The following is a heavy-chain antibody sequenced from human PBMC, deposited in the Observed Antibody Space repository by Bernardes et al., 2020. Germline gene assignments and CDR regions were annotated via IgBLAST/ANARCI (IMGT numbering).Heavy chain of an antibody. D-gene: IGHD6-6*01. CDR3: ARGQQLDPYYGMDV. V-gene: IGHV3-21*01. Sequence: GGSLRLSCAASGFTFRGYSMNWVRQAPGKGLEWVSSISSHSDYICYADSVRGRFTISRDNAKYSLYLQMNSLRAEDTAVYYCARGQQLDPYYGMDVWGQGTMVTVSS. CDR2: ISSHSDYI. CDR1: GFTFRGYS. J-gene: IGHJ6*02.